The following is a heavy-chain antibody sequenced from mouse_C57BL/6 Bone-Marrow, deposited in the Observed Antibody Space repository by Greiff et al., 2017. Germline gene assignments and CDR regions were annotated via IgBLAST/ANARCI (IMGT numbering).Heavy chain of an antibody. CDR2: IYPSSGRT. CDR3: ARSGPLGRSFDY. V-gene: IGHV1-55*01. J-gene: IGHJ2*01. D-gene: IGHD4-1*01. Sequence: QVQLQQPGAELVKPGASVKMSCKASGYTFTSYWITWVKQRPGQGLEWIGDIYPSSGRTNYNEKFKSKAILTVDTSSNTAYMQLSSLTSEDFAVFYCARSGPLGRSFDYWGQGTTLTVSS. CDR1: GYTFTSYW.